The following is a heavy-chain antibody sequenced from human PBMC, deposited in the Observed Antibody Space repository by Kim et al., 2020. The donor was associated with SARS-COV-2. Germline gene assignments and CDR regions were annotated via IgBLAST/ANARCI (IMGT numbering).Heavy chain of an antibody. V-gene: IGHV3-11*05. J-gene: IGHJ6*01. D-gene: IGHD3-16*02. CDR1: GFTFSNFY. Sequence: GGSLRLSCAASGFTFSNFYMSWVRQAPGKGLEWVSYISSSSSCTNYADSVKGRFTISRDNAKNSLYLQMNSLRAEDTAVYYCARVGCDYVWGSCRDCYY. CDR3: ARVGCDYVWGSCRDCYY. CDR2: ISSSSSCT.